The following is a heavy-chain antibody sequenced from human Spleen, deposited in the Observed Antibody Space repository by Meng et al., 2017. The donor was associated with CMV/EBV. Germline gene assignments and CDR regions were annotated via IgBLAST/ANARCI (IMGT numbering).Heavy chain of an antibody. CDR1: GDYY. D-gene: IGHD2-2*02. V-gene: IGHV4-30-4*08. J-gene: IGHJ5*02. CDR2: ISHSGST. Sequence: GDYYWTWLRQSPGKGLEWIGYISHSGSTYYNSSLKSRLTILVDTSKNQFSLKLTSVTAADTAVYFCARALGYCSSTSCYTGNWFDPWGQGTLVTVSS. CDR3: ARALGYCSSTSCYTGNWFDP.